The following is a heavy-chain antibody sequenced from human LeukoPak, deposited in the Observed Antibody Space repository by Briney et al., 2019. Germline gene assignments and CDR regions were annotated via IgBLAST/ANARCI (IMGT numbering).Heavy chain of an antibody. V-gene: IGHV3-21*01. Sequence: GGSLRLSCDSSGFTFSSYRMNWVRQAPGKGLEWVSSISRSSNYIYYADSVKGRFTISRDNTKSSLYLQMNSLRVEDTAVYYCAELGITMIGGVWGKGTTVTISS. J-gene: IGHJ6*04. CDR3: AELGITMIGGV. CDR2: ISRSSNYI. CDR1: GFTFSSYR. D-gene: IGHD3-10*02.